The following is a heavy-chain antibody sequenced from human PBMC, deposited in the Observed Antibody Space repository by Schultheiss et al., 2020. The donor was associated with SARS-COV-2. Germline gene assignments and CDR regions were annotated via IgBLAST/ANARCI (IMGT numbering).Heavy chain of an antibody. CDR1: GGTFSSYA. CDR2: IIPIFGTA. J-gene: IGHJ1*01. CDR3: ASSPSSGYYRLYFQH. V-gene: IGHV1-69*13. D-gene: IGHD3-22*01. Sequence: SVKVSCKASGGTFSSYAISWVRQAPGQGLEWMGGIIPIFGTANYAQKFQGRVTITADESTSTAYMELSSLRSEDTAVYYCASSPSSGYYRLYFQHWGQGTLVTVSS.